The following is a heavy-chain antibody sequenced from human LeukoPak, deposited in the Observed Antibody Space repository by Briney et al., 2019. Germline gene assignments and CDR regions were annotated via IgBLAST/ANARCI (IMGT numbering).Heavy chain of an antibody. CDR2: INGDGGST. D-gene: IGHD2-15*01. CDR1: GITFRSYA. Sequence: GGSLRLSCAASGITFRSYAMSWVRQSRGKGLEWVSAINGDGGSTYYADSVKGRFTISRDNAKNTLYLQMNSLRAEDTAVYYCARDNEYCTGGTCRLDYWGQGALVTVSS. CDR3: ARDNEYCTGGTCRLDY. V-gene: IGHV3-23*01. J-gene: IGHJ4*02.